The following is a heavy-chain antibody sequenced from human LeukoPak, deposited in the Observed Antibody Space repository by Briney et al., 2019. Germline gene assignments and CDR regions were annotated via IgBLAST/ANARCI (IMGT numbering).Heavy chain of an antibody. CDR3: ARASAGTSEGSDY. V-gene: IGHV1-69*04. CDR2: IIPILGIA. CDR1: GGTFSSYA. Sequence: ASVKVSCKASGGTFSSYAISWVRQAPGQGLEWMGRIIPILGIANYAQKFQGRVTITADKSTSTAYMELSSLRSEDTAVYYCARASAGTSEGSDYWGQGTLSPSPQ. D-gene: IGHD1/OR15-1a*01. J-gene: IGHJ4*02.